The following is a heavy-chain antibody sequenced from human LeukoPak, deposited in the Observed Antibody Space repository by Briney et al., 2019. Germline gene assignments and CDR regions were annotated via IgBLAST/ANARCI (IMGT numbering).Heavy chain of an antibody. V-gene: IGHV4-34*01. CDR3: ARGMRFGELSGYYYYMDV. Sequence: PSETLSLTCAVYGGSFSGYYWSWIRQPPGKGLEWIGEINHSGSTNYNPSLKSRVTISVDTSKNQFSLKLSSVTAADTAVYYCARGMRFGELSGYYYYMDVWGKGTTVTVSS. CDR1: GGSFSGYY. J-gene: IGHJ6*03. D-gene: IGHD3-10*01. CDR2: INHSGST.